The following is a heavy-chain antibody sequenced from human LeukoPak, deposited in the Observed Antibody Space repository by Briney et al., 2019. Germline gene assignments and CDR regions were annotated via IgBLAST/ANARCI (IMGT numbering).Heavy chain of an antibody. D-gene: IGHD6-6*01. CDR1: GYTFTSYY. J-gene: IGHJ6*03. Sequence: ASVKVSCKASGYTFTSYYMHWVRQAPGQGLEWMGIIDPSGGSTSYAQKFQGRVTMTRDTSTSTVYMELSSLRSEDTAVYYCAGDMGEQLAPYYYYYYMDVWGKGTTVTVSS. CDR2: IDPSGGST. V-gene: IGHV1-46*01. CDR3: AGDMGEQLAPYYYYYYMDV.